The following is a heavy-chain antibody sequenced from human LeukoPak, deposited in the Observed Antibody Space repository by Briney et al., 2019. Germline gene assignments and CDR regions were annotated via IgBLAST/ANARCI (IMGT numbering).Heavy chain of an antibody. Sequence: SQTLSLTCTVSGGSISSGDYYWSWIRQPPGKGLEWIGYIYYSGSTYYNPSLKSRVTISVDTSKNQFSLKLSSVTAADTAVYYCARDPWVAPSYFDHWGQGTLVTVSS. CDR2: IYYSGST. CDR3: ARDPWVAPSYFDH. CDR1: GGSISSGDYY. V-gene: IGHV4-30-4*08. J-gene: IGHJ4*02. D-gene: IGHD5-12*01.